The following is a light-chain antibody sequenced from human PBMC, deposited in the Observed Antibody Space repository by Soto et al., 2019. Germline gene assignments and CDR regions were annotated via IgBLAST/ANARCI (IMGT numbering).Light chain of an antibody. J-gene: IGKJ5*01. Sequence: DIQMTQSPSSLAASVGDRVTVTCRASQGISTWLAWYQQKPGKAPKLLIYTASRLQTGVPPRFSGSGSGTHFTLTINSLQPEEFATYYCQHTNNFHFTFGQGTRLEIK. V-gene: IGKV1-12*01. CDR1: QGISTW. CDR3: QHTNNFHFT. CDR2: TAS.